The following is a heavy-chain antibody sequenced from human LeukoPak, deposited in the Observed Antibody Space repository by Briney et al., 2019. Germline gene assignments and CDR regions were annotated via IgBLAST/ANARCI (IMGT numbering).Heavy chain of an antibody. CDR3: ARDFITMIVVVTPSDAFDI. Sequence: ASVKVSCKASGYTFTGYYMHWVRQAPGQGLEWMGWINPNSGGTNYAQKFQGRVTMTRDTSISTAYMELSRLRSDDTAVYYCARDFITMIVVVTPSDAFDIWGQGTMVTVSS. CDR1: GYTFTGYY. J-gene: IGHJ3*02. V-gene: IGHV1-2*02. D-gene: IGHD3-22*01. CDR2: INPNSGGT.